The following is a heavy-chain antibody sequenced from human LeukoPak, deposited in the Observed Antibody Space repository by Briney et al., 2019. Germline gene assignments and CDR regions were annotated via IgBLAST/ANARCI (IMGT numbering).Heavy chain of an antibody. D-gene: IGHD5-12*01. Sequence: GGSLRLFCAASGFTFSDYEMNWVRQAPGKGLEWLSYISSGGYTADYADSVKGRFTISRDNAKNSVYLQMHSLRAEDTGLYYCARSKRDIVATIGYWGQGTLVAVSS. V-gene: IGHV3-48*03. CDR1: GFTFSDYE. J-gene: IGHJ4*02. CDR3: ARSKRDIVATIGY. CDR2: ISSGGYTA.